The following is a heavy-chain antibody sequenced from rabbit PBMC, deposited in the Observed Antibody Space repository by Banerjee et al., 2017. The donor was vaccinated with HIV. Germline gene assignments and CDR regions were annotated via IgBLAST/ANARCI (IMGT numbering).Heavy chain of an antibody. V-gene: IGHV1S45*01. J-gene: IGHJ6*01. CDR2: ISGSSGRT. CDR1: GFSFSGTYW. D-gene: IGHD8-1*01. CDR3: ARDLLNSNDISYFGL. Sequence: QQQLEESGGDLVKPGASLTLTCTASGFSFSGTYWTCWVRQAPGKRPEWIACISGSSGRTYYATWAKGRFTISKTSSTTVTLQMTSLTAADTATYFCARDLLNSNDISYFGLWGPGTLVTVS.